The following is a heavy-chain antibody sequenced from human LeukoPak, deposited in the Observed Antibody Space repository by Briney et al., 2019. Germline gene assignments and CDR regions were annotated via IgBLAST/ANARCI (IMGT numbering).Heavy chain of an antibody. Sequence: PSETLSLTCTVSGVSVSSGTYYWSWIRQPPGKGLEWIGYIYYSGSTNYNPSLKSRVTISVDTSKNQWSLKLSSVTTADTAVYYCTRSTNLEAFDIWGQGTMVTVSS. V-gene: IGHV4-61*01. CDR2: IYYSGST. CDR3: TRSTNLEAFDI. D-gene: IGHD2-8*01. CDR1: GVSVSSGTYY. J-gene: IGHJ3*02.